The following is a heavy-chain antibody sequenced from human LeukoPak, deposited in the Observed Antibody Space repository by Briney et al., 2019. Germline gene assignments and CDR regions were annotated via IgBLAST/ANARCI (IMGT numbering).Heavy chain of an antibody. D-gene: IGHD6-13*01. CDR2: ISGSGGST. Sequence: GGSLRLSCAASGFTFSSYAMSRVRQAPGKGLEWVSAISGSGGSTYYADSVKGRSTISRDNSKNTLYLQMNSLRAEDTAVYYCAKPGYSSSWSSDYWGQGTLVTVSS. CDR3: AKPGYSSSWSSDY. J-gene: IGHJ4*02. CDR1: GFTFSSYA. V-gene: IGHV3-23*01.